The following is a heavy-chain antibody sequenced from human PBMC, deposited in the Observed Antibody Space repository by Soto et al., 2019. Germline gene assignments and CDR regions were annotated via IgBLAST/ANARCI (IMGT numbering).Heavy chain of an antibody. D-gene: IGHD1-26*01. CDR2: IIPIFGTA. V-gene: IGHV1-69*01. Sequence: QVQLVQSGAEVKKPGSSVKVSCKASGGTFSSYAISWVRQAPGQGLEWMGGIIPIFGTANYAQKFQGRVTLTGDESTSTAYMELSSLRSEDTAMYYCASVDRSATSHYYYYGMDVWGQGTTVTVSS. CDR1: GGTFSSYA. J-gene: IGHJ6*02. CDR3: ASVDRSATSHYYYYGMDV.